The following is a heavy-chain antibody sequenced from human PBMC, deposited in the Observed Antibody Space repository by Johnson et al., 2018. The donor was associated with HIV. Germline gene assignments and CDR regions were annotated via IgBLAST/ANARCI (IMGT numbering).Heavy chain of an antibody. CDR3: AREISRYYYDYASFDL. CDR2: INWNGGST. V-gene: IGHV3-20*04. D-gene: IGHD3-22*01. J-gene: IGHJ3*01. Sequence: VLLVESGGGVVRPGGSLRLSCAASGFTFDDYGMSWVRQAPGKGLEWVSGINWNGGSTGYADSVKGRFTISRDNSRSTVYLHMINLRADDTALYYCAREISRYYYDYASFDLWGQGTTVTVSS. CDR1: GFTFDDYG.